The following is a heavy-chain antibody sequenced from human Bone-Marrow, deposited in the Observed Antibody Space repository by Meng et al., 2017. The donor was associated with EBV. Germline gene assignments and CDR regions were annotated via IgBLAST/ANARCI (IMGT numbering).Heavy chain of an antibody. CDR3: ASESGRGYTPDY. CDR2: LIPMSGAP. CDR1: GGTFSSDA. J-gene: IGHJ4*02. D-gene: IGHD3-10*01. Sequence: QVQLGQSGAGVKKLGSWGKGSCKTSGGTFSSDAISWVRQAPGQGLEWMGGLIPMSGAPNYAQKFQGRVTITADESMSTHYMDLSSLRSEDTAVYYCASESGRGYTPDYWGQGTLVTVSS. V-gene: IGHV1-69*01.